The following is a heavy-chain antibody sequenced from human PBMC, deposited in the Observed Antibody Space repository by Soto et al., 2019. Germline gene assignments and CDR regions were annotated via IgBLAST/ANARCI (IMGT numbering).Heavy chain of an antibody. CDR3: ASLEYSSSVNYGMDV. CDR1: GGSISSSNW. V-gene: IGHV4-4*02. Sequence: PSETLSLTCAVSGGSISSSNWWSWVRQPPGKGLEWIGEIYHSGSTNYNPSLKSRVTTSVDKSKNQFSLKLSSVTAADTAVYYCASLEYSSSVNYGMDVWGQGTTVTVSS. CDR2: IYHSGST. D-gene: IGHD6-6*01. J-gene: IGHJ6*02.